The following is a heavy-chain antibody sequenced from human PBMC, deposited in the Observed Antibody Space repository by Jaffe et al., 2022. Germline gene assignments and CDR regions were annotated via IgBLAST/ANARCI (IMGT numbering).Heavy chain of an antibody. CDR2: MNPKSGNT. Sequence: QVQLVQSGAEVEKPGASVKVSCKASGYTFTSYDINWVRQATGQGLEWMGWMNPKSGNTGYAQKFQGRVTMTRNTSISTAYMELSSLRSEDTAVYYCARGTSAPTHITIFGVVPGNYYYYMDVWGKGTTVTVSS. D-gene: IGHD3-3*01. CDR3: ARGTSAPTHITIFGVVPGNYYYYMDV. V-gene: IGHV1-8*01. J-gene: IGHJ6*03. CDR1: GYTFTSYD.